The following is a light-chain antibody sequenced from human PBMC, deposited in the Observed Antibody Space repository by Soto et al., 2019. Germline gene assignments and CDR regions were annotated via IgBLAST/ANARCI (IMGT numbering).Light chain of an antibody. Sequence: TALTQPPSVAGAPGQGVTISCAGTSSNIGAGYDVHWYQQVPGTAPKLLIYTNSNRPSGVPDRFSGSKSGTSASLAITGLQAADEADYYCNSYTGSSTYVFGTGTKVTVL. CDR1: SSNIGAGYD. J-gene: IGLJ1*01. V-gene: IGLV1-40*01. CDR3: NSYTGSSTYV. CDR2: TNS.